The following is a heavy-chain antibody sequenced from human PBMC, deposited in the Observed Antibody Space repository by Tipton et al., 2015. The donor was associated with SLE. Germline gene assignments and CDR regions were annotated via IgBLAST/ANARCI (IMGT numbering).Heavy chain of an antibody. CDR2: VYDIDFT. J-gene: IGHJ3*02. CDR1: GASIRTYY. Sequence: TLSLTCTVSGASIRTYYWSWVRQPPGRGLEWIGHVYDIDFTNYNPSLKSRVTISVDMSKNQFSLTLGSVTAADGAVYYCARRYRKPAPESLDIWGQGTVVTVSS. D-gene: IGHD1-14*01. V-gene: IGHV4-59*01. CDR3: ARRYRKPAPESLDI.